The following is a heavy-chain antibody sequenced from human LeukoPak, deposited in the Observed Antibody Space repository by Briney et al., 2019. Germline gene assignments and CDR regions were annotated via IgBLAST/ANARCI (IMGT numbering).Heavy chain of an antibody. J-gene: IGHJ3*02. V-gene: IGHV4-38-2*02. CDR2: IYHSGST. Sequence: SSETLSLTFTVSGYSISSGYYWGWIRQPPGKGLEWIGSIYHSGSTYYNPSLKSRVTMSVDTSKNQFSLKLSSVTAADTAVYYCARERSGNAFDIWGQGTMVTVSS. CDR3: ARERSGNAFDI. CDR1: GYSISSGYY. D-gene: IGHD3-3*01.